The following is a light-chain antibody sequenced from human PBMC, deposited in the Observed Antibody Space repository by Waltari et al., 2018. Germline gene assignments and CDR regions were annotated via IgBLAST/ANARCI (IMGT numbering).Light chain of an antibody. J-gene: IGLJ1*01. CDR3: SSYTNSNTRV. V-gene: IGLV2-14*03. CDR2: DVS. Sequence: QSALTQPASVSGSPGQSIPISCPGPSSDVGGHNYVPWYQQHPGRVPRLMIYDVSYRPSGVSNRFSGSRSGNTASLTISGLQADDEADYYCSSYTNSNTRVFGTGTKVTVL. CDR1: SSDVGGHNY.